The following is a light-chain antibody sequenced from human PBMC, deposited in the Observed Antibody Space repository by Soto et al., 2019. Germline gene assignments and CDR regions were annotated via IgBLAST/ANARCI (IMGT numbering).Light chain of an antibody. Sequence: QSALTQPPSASGTPGQRVTISCSTSSSNLGDNTVNWYQHVPGTAPKLLIYSYDQRPSGVPDRFSGSKSGTSASLAISGRQSEDEADYYCAAWDASLDGYVFGTGTKVTVL. V-gene: IGLV1-44*01. CDR1: SSNLGDNT. CDR2: SYD. J-gene: IGLJ1*01. CDR3: AAWDASLDGYV.